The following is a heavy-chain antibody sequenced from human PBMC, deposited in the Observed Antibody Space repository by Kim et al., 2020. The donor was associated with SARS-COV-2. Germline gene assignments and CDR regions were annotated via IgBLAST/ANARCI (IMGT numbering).Heavy chain of an antibody. D-gene: IGHD3-10*01. V-gene: IGHV1-46*01. J-gene: IGHJ3*02. CDR3: AREGVLLWFGELLQDDAFDI. CDR2: INPSGGST. CDR1: GYTFTSYY. Sequence: ASVKVSCKASGYTFTSYYMHWVRQAPGQGLEWMGIINPSGGSTSYAQKFQGRVTMTRDTSTSTVYMELSSLRSEDTAVYYCAREGVLLWFGELLQDDAFDIWGQGTMVTVSS.